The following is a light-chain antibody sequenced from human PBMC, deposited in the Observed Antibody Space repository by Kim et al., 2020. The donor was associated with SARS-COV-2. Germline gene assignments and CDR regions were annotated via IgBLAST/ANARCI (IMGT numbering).Light chain of an antibody. CDR3: QQYGSSPWT. J-gene: IGKJ1*01. V-gene: IGKV3-20*01. Sequence: PGEKATLSCRASQSVRSSYLAWYQQKPGQAPRLLIYGASSRATGIPDKFGGSGSGTDFTLTISWLEPEDFAVYYCQQYGSSPWTFGQGTKVDIK. CDR2: GAS. CDR1: QSVRSSY.